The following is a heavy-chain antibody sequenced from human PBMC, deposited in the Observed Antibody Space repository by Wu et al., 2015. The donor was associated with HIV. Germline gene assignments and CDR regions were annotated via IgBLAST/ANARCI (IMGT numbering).Heavy chain of an antibody. Sequence: QVQLVQSGAEVKKPGSSVKVSCKASGGTFSSYAISWVRQAPGQGLEWMGGIIPIFGTANYAQKFQGRVTITTDESTSTAYMGLSSLRSEDTAVYYCARDLGQYYYDSSGMDGDAFDIWGQGTMVTVSS. V-gene: IGHV1-69*05. J-gene: IGHJ3*02. D-gene: IGHD3-22*01. CDR1: GGTFSSYA. CDR2: IIPIFGTA. CDR3: ARDLGQYYYDSSGMDGDAFDI.